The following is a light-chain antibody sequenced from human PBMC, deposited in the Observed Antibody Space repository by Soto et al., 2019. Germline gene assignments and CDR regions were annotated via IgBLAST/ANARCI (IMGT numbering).Light chain of an antibody. V-gene: IGLV2-14*01. CDR2: EVS. CDR3: TSYTSSDTLLYV. J-gene: IGLJ1*01. Sequence: QSVLAQPASVSGSPGQSITISCTVTSSDVGGYNYVSWYQQHPGKAPKLLIYEVSHRPSGVSNRFSGSKSGNTASLTISVLQAEDEADYYCTSYTSSDTLLYVFGTGTKVTVL. CDR1: SSDVGGYNY.